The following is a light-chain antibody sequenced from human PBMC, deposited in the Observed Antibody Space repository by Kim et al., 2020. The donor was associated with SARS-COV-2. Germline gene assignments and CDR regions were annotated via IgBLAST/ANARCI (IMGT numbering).Light chain of an antibody. V-gene: IGKV1-5*03. J-gene: IGKJ4*01. CDR3: QQFDT. CDR2: KTS. CDR1: QSISDW. Sequence: DIRMTHSPSTLSASVGDRVTITCRASQSISDWLAWYQQKPGKAPKLLIYKTSYLESGVPSRFSGSGSGTEFTLTISSLQPDDFATYYCQQFDTFGGGTKVDIK.